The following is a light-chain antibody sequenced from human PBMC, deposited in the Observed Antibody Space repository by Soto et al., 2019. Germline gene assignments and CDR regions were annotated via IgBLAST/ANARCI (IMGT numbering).Light chain of an antibody. CDR2: LGS. V-gene: IGKV2-28*01. Sequence: DIVMTQSPLSLPVTPGEPASISCRSSQSLLHSNGYNYLDWYLQKPGQSPQLLIYLGSNRASGVPDRFSGSGSGTDFTLKISRVEAEDVGVYYCMQALQTPERGVTFGPGTKVDIK. CDR1: QSLLHSNGYNY. J-gene: IGKJ3*01. CDR3: MQALQTPERGVT.